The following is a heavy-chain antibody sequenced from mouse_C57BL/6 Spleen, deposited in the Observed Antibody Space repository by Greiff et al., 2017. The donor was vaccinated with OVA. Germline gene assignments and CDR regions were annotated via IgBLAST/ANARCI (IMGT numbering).Heavy chain of an antibody. CDR1: GYTFTDYY. Sequence: VQLQQSGPELVKPGASVKISCKASGYTFTDYYMNWVKQSHGKSLEWIGDINPNNGGTSYNQKFKGKATLTVDKSSSTAYMECRSLTSEDSAVYDCARISTMITHFDYWGQGTTLTVSA. CDR2: INPNNGGT. V-gene: IGHV1-26*01. D-gene: IGHD2-4*01. CDR3: ARISTMITHFDY. J-gene: IGHJ2*01.